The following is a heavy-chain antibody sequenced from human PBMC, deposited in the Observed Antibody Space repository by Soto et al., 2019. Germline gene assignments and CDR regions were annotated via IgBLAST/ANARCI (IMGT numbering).Heavy chain of an antibody. J-gene: IGHJ5*02. CDR3: ARSIVTPSAMFDH. CDR1: GGSISSGGYY. D-gene: IGHD2-2*01. Sequence: SETLSLTCTVSGGSISSGGYYWSWIRQHPGKGLEWIAYIYYSGSTYYNPSLNSRATISLDKPNNQFSLHLTSVTAADTAVYYCARSIVTPSAMFDHWGQGLLVTVSS. V-gene: IGHV4-31*09. CDR2: IYYSGST.